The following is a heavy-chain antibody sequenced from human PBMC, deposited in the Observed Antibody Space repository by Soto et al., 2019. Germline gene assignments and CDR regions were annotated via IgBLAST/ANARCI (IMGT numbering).Heavy chain of an antibody. J-gene: IGHJ3*02. CDR2: IRSKAYGGTT. CDR3: TRDGYSSGNWNYRGRRQDAFDI. D-gene: IGHD1-7*01. CDR1: GFTFGDYA. Sequence: EVQLVESGGGLVQPGRSLRLSCTASGFTFGDYAMSWVRQAPGKGLEWVGFIRSKAYGGTTEYAASVKGRFTISRDDSKSIAYLQMNSLKTEDTAVYYCTRDGYSSGNWNYRGRRQDAFDIWGQGTMVTVSS. V-gene: IGHV3-49*04.